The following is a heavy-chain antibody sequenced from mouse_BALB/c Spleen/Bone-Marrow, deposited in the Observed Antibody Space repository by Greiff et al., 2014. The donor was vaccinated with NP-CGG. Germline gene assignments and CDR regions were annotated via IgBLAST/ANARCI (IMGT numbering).Heavy chain of an antibody. CDR1: GDSITSGY. V-gene: IGHV3-8*02. D-gene: IGHD1-2*01. J-gene: IGHJ2*01. Sequence: EVQRVESGPSLVKPSQTLSLTCSVTGDSITSGYWNWIRKFPGNKLEYMGYINYSGGTYYNPSLKSRISITRDTSRNQYYLQLNSVTTEDTATYYCVRDYYGPWGQGTTLTVSS. CDR2: INYSGGT. CDR3: VRDYYGP.